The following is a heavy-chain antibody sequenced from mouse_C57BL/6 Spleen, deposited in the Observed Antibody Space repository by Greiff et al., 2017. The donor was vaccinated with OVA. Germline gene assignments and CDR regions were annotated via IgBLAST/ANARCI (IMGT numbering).Heavy chain of an antibody. CDR2: IDPETGGT. Sequence: QVQLKESGAELVRPGASVTLSCKASGYTFTDYEMHWVKQTPVHGLEWIGAIDPETGGTAYNQKFKGKAILTADKSSSTAYMELRSLTSEDSAVYYCTRSGSNYYFDYWGQGTTLTVSS. CDR3: TRSGSNYYFDY. V-gene: IGHV1-15*01. CDR1: GYTFTDYE. J-gene: IGHJ2*01. D-gene: IGHD2-5*01.